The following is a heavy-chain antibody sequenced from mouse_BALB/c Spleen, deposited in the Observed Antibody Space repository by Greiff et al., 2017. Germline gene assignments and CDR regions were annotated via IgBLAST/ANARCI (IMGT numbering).Heavy chain of an antibody. V-gene: IGHV14-4*02. CDR2: IDPENGDT. CDR3: DAAMITARAY. D-gene: IGHD2-4*01. Sequence: EVQLVESGAELVRSGASVKLSCTASGFNITDYYMHWVKQRPEQGLEWIGWIDPENGDTEYAPKFQGKATMTADTSSNTAYLQLRSLTSEDTAVYYCDAAMITARAYWGQGTLVTVSA. J-gene: IGHJ3*01. CDR1: GFNITDYY.